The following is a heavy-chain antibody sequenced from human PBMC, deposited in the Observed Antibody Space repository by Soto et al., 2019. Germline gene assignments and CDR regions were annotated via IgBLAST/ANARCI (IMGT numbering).Heavy chain of an antibody. D-gene: IGHD6-6*01. CDR2: ISADSGYT. Sequence: QIQLVQSGGEVEIPGASVTVSCEASGYIFTTYGLSWVRQTPAHGLEWMGWISADSGYTQYAQFLQGRVTMTRDTSTNTGYMQLRDLTSDDTGIYYCARDRPPGSLYGMDASGQGTAVTVSS. V-gene: IGHV1-18*01. CDR3: ARDRPPGSLYGMDA. J-gene: IGHJ6*02. CDR1: GYIFTTYG.